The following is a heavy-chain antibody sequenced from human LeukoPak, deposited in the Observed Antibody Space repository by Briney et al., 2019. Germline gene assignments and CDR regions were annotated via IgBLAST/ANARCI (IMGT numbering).Heavy chain of an antibody. V-gene: IGHV1-8*01. CDR2: MNPNRGNT. CDR1: GYTFTSYD. D-gene: IGHD3-3*01. J-gene: IGHJ6*03. Sequence: ASVKVSCKASGYTFTSYDINWVRQATGQGLEWMGWMNPNRGNTGYAQKFQGRVTMTRNTSISTAYMELSSLRSEDTAVYYCARGVRHYDFWSGYSGAYYMDVWGKGTTVTVSS. CDR3: ARGVRHYDFWSGYSGAYYMDV.